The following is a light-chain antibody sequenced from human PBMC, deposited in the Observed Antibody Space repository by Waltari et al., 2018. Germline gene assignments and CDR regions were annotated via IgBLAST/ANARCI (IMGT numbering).Light chain of an antibody. Sequence: SYALTQPPSVSVAPGTTARITCGGDNIGRTTVHWYQQKPGQAPVLVIFYASDRPSGLPERFSGSNSGNTATLTISSVEAGDEAKYYCHVWHPDMDPGVFGPGTEVSV. J-gene: IGLJ1*01. CDR3: HVWHPDMDPGV. CDR1: NIGRTT. CDR2: YAS. V-gene: IGLV3-21*04.